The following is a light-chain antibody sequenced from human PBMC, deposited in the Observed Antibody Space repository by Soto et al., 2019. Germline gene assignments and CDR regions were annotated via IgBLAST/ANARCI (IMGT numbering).Light chain of an antibody. Sequence: QSVLTQPPSASGTPGQRVTISCSGSSSNIGSNTVNWYQQLPGTAPKLLIYSNNQRPSGVPDRLSGSKSGTSASLAISGPQSEDEADYYCAAWDDSLNGYVFGTGTKVTVL. CDR3: AAWDDSLNGYV. CDR2: SNN. J-gene: IGLJ1*01. V-gene: IGLV1-44*01. CDR1: SSNIGSNT.